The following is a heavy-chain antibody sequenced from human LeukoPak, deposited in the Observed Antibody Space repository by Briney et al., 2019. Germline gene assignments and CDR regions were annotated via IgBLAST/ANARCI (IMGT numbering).Heavy chain of an antibody. Sequence: GASVKVSCKASRGTFSSYTISWVRQAPGQGLEWMGRIIPILDIASYAQKFQGRVTITADKSPSTAYMELSRLRSDDTAVYYCARGKQLWLYYFDYWGQGTLVTVSS. CDR1: RGTFSSYT. J-gene: IGHJ4*02. CDR3: ARGKQLWLYYFDY. V-gene: IGHV1-69*02. D-gene: IGHD5-18*01. CDR2: IIPILDIA.